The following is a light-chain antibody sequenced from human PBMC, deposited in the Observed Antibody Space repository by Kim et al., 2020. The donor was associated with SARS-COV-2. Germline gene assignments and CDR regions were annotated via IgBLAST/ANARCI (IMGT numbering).Light chain of an antibody. V-gene: IGKV3-20*01. CDR2: GAS. Sequence: LSSGERATLSCRASQSISSSSLAWYQQKPGQAPRLLIYGASSRATGISDRFSGSGSGTDFTLTISRLEPEDFAVYYCQQYGSSPYTFGQGTKLEI. J-gene: IGKJ2*01. CDR1: QSISSSS. CDR3: QQYGSSPYT.